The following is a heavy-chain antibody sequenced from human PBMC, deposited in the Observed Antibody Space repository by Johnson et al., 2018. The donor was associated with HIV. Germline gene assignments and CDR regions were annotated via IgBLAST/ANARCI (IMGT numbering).Heavy chain of an antibody. CDR3: ARGGAAAGGAFDI. CDR2: IGTAGDT. D-gene: IGHD6-13*01. CDR1: GFTFSSYD. J-gene: IGHJ3*02. Sequence: VQLVESGGGVVQPGRSLRLSCAASGFTFSSYDMHWVRQATGKGLEWVSAIGTAGDTYYPGSVKGRFTISRENAKNSLYLQMNSLRAGDTAVYYCARGGAAAGGAFDIWGQGTVVTVSS. V-gene: IGHV3-13*01.